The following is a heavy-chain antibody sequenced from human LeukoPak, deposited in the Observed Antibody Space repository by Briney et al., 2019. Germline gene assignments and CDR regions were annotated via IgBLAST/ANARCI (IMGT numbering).Heavy chain of an antibody. V-gene: IGHV3-30-3*01. CDR3: ARDTAMGSGRFDY. CDR1: GFTFSSYA. D-gene: IGHD5-18*01. CDR2: ISYDGSNK. Sequence: GGSLRLSCAASGFTFSSYAMHWVRQAPGKGLEWVAVISYDGSNKYYADSVKGRFTISRDNSKNTLYLQMNSLRAEDTAVYYCARDTAMGSGRFDYWGQGTLVTVSS. J-gene: IGHJ4*02.